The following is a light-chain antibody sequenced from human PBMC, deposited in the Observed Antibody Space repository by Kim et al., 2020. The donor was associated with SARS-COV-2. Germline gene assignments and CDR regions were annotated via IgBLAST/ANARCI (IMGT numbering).Light chain of an antibody. J-gene: IGLJ3*02. V-gene: IGLV4-69*01. Sequence: VKLSCTLSRRSKCYAIAWHQQQPEKGPRYLLKVNSDGSHSKGDGIPDLFSGSSSGAGRYLTISSLQSEVEADYYCQTWGSVIRVFGGGTQLSVL. CDR2: VNSDGSH. CDR1: RRSKCYA. CDR3: QTWGSVIRV.